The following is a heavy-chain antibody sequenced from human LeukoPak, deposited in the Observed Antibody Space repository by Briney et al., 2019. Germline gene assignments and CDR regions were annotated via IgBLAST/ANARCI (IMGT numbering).Heavy chain of an antibody. V-gene: IGHV3-23*01. D-gene: IGHD1-20*01. CDR1: GFTFSNHA. J-gene: IGHJ4*02. CDR3: AKGPSLTGDY. CDR2: IGGSGSST. Sequence: GGSLRLSCAASGFTFSNHAMSWVRQAPGKRPEWVSSIGGSGSSTYYADSVKGRFTISRDNSKNTLYLQMNSLRAEDTAVYYCAKGPSLTGDYWGQGTLATVSS.